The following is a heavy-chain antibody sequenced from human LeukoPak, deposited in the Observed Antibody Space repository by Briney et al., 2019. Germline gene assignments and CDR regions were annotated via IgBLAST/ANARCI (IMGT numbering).Heavy chain of an antibody. CDR3: ARESTMIVVVKKYYFDS. CDR2: INPNSGGT. Sequence: ASVKVSCKASGYTFTGYYMHWVRQAPGQGLEWMGWINPNSGGTNYAQKFQGRVTMTRDTSISTAYMELSRLRSDDTAVYYCARESTMIVVVKKYYFDSWGQGTLVTVSS. D-gene: IGHD3-22*01. V-gene: IGHV1-2*02. J-gene: IGHJ4*02. CDR1: GYTFTGYY.